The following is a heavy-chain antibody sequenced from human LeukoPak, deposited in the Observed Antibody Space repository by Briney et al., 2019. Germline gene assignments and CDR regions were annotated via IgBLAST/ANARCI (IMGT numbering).Heavy chain of an antibody. V-gene: IGHV3-23*01. D-gene: IGHD1-1*01. CDR1: GFTFTSYA. Sequence: SGGSLRLSCAASGFTFTSYAMSWVRQAPGKGLEWVSAISDSGGSTYYADSVKGRFTISRDNSKNTVYLLMNSLRAEDTAVYYCAKSRENNQLAKEWFDPWGQGTLVTVSS. CDR2: ISDSGGST. CDR3: AKSRENNQLAKEWFDP. J-gene: IGHJ5*02.